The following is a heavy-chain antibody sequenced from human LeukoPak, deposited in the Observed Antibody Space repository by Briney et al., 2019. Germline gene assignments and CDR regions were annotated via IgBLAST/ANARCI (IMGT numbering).Heavy chain of an antibody. CDR3: SRDRGFMLTFGGIMRAQDS. CDR2: ISPNTGFT. V-gene: IGHV1-18*01. Sequence: ASVKVSCKASGYTFSSYGLNWVRQAPGQGLEWMGWISPNTGFTYYAQKLQGRVTMTTDTSTSTAYMELRSLRYDDTAVYYCSRDRGFMLTFGGIMRAQDSCGQGTLVTVSS. J-gene: IGHJ5*01. D-gene: IGHD3-16*01. CDR1: GYTFSSYG.